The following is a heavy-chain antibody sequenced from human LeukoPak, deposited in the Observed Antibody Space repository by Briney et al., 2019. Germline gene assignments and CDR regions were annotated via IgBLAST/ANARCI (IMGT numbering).Heavy chain of an antibody. CDR2: IYTSGST. CDR3: ARARNYYDSSGYYRFDP. Sequence: PSETLSLTCTVSGGPISSYYWSWIRQPAGKGLEWIGRIYTSGSTNYNPSLKSRVTMSVDTSKNQFSLKLSSVTAAVTAVYYCARARNYYDSSGYYRFDPWGQGTLVTVSS. J-gene: IGHJ5*02. D-gene: IGHD3-22*01. V-gene: IGHV4-4*07. CDR1: GGPISSYY.